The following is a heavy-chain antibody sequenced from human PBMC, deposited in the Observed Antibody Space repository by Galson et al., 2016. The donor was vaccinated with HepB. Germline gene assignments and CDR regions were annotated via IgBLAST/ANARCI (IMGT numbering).Heavy chain of an antibody. CDR1: GFTFDDYT. V-gene: IGHV3-43*02. CDR2: ISGDGGST. J-gene: IGHJ4*02. Sequence: SLRLSCAASGFTFDDYTLHWVRQAPGKGLEWVSLISGDGGSTYYADSVKGRFSISRDNLKNTLYLQMSSLRAEDTAFYYCARDTNVGLGTWIDYWGRGTLVTVSS. D-gene: IGHD3-16*01. CDR3: ARDTNVGLGTWIDY.